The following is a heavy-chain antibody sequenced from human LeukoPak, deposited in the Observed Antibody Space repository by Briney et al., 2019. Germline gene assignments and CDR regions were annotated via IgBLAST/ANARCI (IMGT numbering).Heavy chain of an antibody. V-gene: IGHV3-7*01. CDR3: ARVFDILTGSSPFDY. Sequence: GGSLRLSCAASGFTFSTYWMSWVRQAPGKGLEWVANIKKDGSEKYYMDSVKGRFTISRDNAENSLYLQMNSLRAEDTAVYYCARVFDILTGSSPFDYWGQGTLVTVSS. CDR2: IKKDGSEK. D-gene: IGHD3-9*01. CDR1: GFTFSTYW. J-gene: IGHJ4*02.